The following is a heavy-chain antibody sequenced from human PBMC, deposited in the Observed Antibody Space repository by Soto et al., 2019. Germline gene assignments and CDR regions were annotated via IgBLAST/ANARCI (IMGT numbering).Heavy chain of an antibody. Sequence: QVQLQESGPGLVKPSQTLSLTCTVSGGSISTGGYYWSWIHQHPGRGLEWIGYIYHSGMTFSNPYLQSRVAISIDTSKNKFSLTLSSVTAADTAVYYCATVRWELHDAFDIWGQGTMVSVSS. CDR2: IYHSGMT. V-gene: IGHV4-31*03. D-gene: IGHD1-26*01. CDR1: GGSISTGGYY. J-gene: IGHJ3*02. CDR3: ATVRWELHDAFDI.